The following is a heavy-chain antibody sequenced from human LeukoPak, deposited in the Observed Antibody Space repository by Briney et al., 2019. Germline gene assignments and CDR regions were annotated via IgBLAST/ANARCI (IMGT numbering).Heavy chain of an antibody. V-gene: IGHV1-2*02. CDR2: INPNSGGT. CDR3: ASFTMVRGVIIGDY. J-gene: IGHJ4*02. D-gene: IGHD3-10*01. Sequence: ASVKVSCKASGYTFTGYYMHWVRQAPGQGLEWMGWINPNSGGTNYAQKFQGRVTMTRGTSISTAYMELSRLRSDDTAVYYCASFTMVRGVIIGDYWGQGTLVTVSS. CDR1: GYTFTGYY.